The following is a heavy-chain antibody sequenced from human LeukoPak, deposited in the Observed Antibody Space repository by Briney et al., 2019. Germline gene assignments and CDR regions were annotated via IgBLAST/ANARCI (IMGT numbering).Heavy chain of an antibody. CDR2: IYTSGST. Sequence: GSLRLSCAASGFTFSTYAMTWVRQAPGKGLDWIGSIYTSGSTNYKPSLKGRVTISVDTSKNQFSLKLTSVTAADTAVYYCARLLPPSGSYSYYYYYMDVWGKGTTVTVSS. D-gene: IGHD1-26*01. CDR3: ARLLPPSGSYSYYYYYMDV. CDR1: GFTFSTYA. J-gene: IGHJ6*03. V-gene: IGHV4-4*09.